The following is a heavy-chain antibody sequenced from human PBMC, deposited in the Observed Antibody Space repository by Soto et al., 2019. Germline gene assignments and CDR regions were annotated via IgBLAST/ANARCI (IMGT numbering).Heavy chain of an antibody. CDR2: ISGSGGST. J-gene: IGHJ4*02. V-gene: IGHV3-23*01. Sequence: LRLSCAASGFTFSSYAMSWVRQAPGKGLEWVSAISGSGGSTYYADSVKGRLTISRDNSKNTLYLQMNSLRAEDTAVYYCAKDGSAHSQNYWGQRTLVTVSS. CDR3: AKDGSAHSQNY. D-gene: IGHD1-26*01. CDR1: GFTFSSYA.